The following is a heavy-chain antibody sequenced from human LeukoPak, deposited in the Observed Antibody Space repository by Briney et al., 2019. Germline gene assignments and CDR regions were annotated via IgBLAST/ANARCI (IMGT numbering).Heavy chain of an antibody. CDR2: INWNGGSA. Sequence: GGSLRLSCAASGFNFDDYGMIWVRQAPGKGLEWVSGINWNGGSAGFADSVKGRFTISRDNAKSSLYLQMNSLRAEDTALYYCARGYSGYDFGYYFDYWGQGTLVTVSS. D-gene: IGHD5-12*01. V-gene: IGHV3-20*04. CDR3: ARGYSGYDFGYYFDY. J-gene: IGHJ4*02. CDR1: GFNFDDYG.